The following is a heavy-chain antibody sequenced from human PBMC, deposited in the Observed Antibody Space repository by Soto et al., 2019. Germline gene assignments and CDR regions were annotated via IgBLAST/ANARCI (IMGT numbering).Heavy chain of an antibody. D-gene: IGHD5-12*01. CDR2: INPRGDTP. V-gene: IGHV1-46*01. J-gene: IGHJ1*01. CDR1: GYAFPRYY. CDR3: ITSGAVGIVVFDV. Sequence: QVHLEQSGAEVEKPGASVNLSCKATGYAFPRYYMHWVRQAPGQGLEWVGMINPRGDTPRYAEKFQGRVTLNRGTSTRPGYLDVTSLTLEDTAIYYCITSGAVGIVVFDVWGQGILVSVSS.